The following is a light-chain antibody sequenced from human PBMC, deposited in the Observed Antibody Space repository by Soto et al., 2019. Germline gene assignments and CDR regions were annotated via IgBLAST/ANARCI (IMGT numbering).Light chain of an antibody. CDR2: GAS. CDR3: QQHGTT. CDR1: QSRSNRE. Sequence: EIVFSPSPGTLTLSPAERATLLCRASQSRSNRELAWYQPKPGQAPRLLIYGASSRATGIPDRFSGSGSGTDFTLTISRLEPEDSAVYYCQQHGTTFGQGTKVDI. J-gene: IGKJ1*01. V-gene: IGKV3-20*01.